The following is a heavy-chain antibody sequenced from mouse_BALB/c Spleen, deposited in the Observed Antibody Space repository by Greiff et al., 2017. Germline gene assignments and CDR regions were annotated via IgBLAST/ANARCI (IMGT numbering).Heavy chain of an antibody. CDR3: TRDGANWDGFAY. V-gene: IGHV1S22*01. Sequence: LQQPGSELVRPGASVKLSCKASGYTFTSYWMHWVKQRPGQGLEWIGNIYPGSGSTNYDEKFKSKATLTVDTSSSTAYMQLSSLTSEDSAVYYCTRDGANWDGFAYWGQGTLVTVSA. CDR2: IYPGSGST. J-gene: IGHJ3*01. CDR1: GYTFTSYW. D-gene: IGHD4-1*01.